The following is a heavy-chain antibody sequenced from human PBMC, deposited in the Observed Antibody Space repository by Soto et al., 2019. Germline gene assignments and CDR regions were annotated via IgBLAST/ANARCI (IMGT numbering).Heavy chain of an antibody. CDR1: GGSISSSNW. CDR3: ASSQKGYNWNYFDH. CDR2: VFYTGFT. D-gene: IGHD1-20*01. V-gene: IGHV4-39*01. J-gene: IGHJ4*02. Sequence: SETLSLTCAVSGGSISSSNWWGWLRQSPGRGLEWIGSVFYTGFTSYNPSLESRVSVSVDTSKNQFSLKVSAVTAADTAVYYCASSQKGYNWNYFDHWGQGALVTVSS.